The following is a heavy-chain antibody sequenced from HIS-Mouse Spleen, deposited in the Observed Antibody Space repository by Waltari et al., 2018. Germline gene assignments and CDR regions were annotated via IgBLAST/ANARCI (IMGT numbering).Heavy chain of an antibody. J-gene: IGHJ2*01. Sequence: QLQLPESGPGLVKPPETLSLTCTVSGGSISSRSYYSGGIRQPPGKGLAWVGSIYYSESTYYNPSLKSRVTISVDTSKNQFSLKLSPVTAADTAVYYCAREIPYSSSWYDWYFDLWGRGTLVTVSS. V-gene: IGHV4-39*07. CDR2: IYYSEST. D-gene: IGHD6-13*01. CDR1: GGSISSRSYY. CDR3: AREIPYSSSWYDWYFDL.